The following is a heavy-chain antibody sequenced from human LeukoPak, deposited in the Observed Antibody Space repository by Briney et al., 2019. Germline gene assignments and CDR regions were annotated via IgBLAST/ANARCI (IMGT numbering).Heavy chain of an antibody. Sequence: SETLSLTCTVSGGSISSSSYYWGWIRQPPGKGLEWIGSIFYSGNTFYNPSLKSRVTISVDTAKNQFSLKSSSVTAADTSMYFCARHYHYGSGRYMPFDIWGQGTMVTVSS. CDR2: IFYSGNT. D-gene: IGHD3-10*01. CDR1: GGSISSSSYY. J-gene: IGHJ3*02. CDR3: ARHYHYGSGRYMPFDI. V-gene: IGHV4-39*01.